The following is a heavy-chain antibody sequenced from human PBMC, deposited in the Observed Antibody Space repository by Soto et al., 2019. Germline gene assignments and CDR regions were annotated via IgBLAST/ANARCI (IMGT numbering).Heavy chain of an antibody. CDR2: ISSSGSNI. J-gene: IGHJ6*02. Sequence: QVQLVESGGGLVKPGGSLRLSCAASGFTFSDYYMSWIRQAPGKGLEWVSYISSSGSNIYYADSVKGRFTISRDNAKNSLYLQMNRRTAEDTAVYYWARLEWYSYDGSGYYYYYYGMDVWGQGTTVTVSS. CDR3: ARLEWYSYDGSGYYYYYYGMDV. CDR1: GFTFSDYY. V-gene: IGHV3-11*01. D-gene: IGHD3-22*01.